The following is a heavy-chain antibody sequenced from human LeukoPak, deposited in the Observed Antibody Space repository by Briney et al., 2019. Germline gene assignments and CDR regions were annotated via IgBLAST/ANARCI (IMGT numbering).Heavy chain of an antibody. Sequence: SVKVSCKASGGTSSSYAISWVRQAPGQGLEWMGGIIPMFGTENYAQKFQGRVTITADKSTSTAYMELSSLRSEDTAVYYCARKVPNDSSGYYYRGQFDPWGQGTLVTVSS. D-gene: IGHD3-22*01. J-gene: IGHJ5*02. CDR1: GGTSSSYA. CDR2: IIPMFGTE. CDR3: ARKVPNDSSGYYYRGQFDP. V-gene: IGHV1-69*06.